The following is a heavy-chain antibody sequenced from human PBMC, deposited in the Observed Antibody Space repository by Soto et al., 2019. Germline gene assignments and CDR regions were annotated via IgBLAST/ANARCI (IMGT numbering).Heavy chain of an antibody. CDR1: GFSRSTRGVS. CDR2: IFWDDDK. Sequence: QITLKVSGPTLVKPTQTLTLTCTFSGFSRSTRGVSVGWIRQPPGKALEWLALIFWDDDKRYSPSLKIRLTITKHTSKSQLVLTMTNMDPVDTATYDCAHGSSLAAPNTFDYWGQGTLVTVSS. D-gene: IGHD6-6*01. CDR3: AHGSSLAAPNTFDY. J-gene: IGHJ4*02. V-gene: IGHV2-5*02.